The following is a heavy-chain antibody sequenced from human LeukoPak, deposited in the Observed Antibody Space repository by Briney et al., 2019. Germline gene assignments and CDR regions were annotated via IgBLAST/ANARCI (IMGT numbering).Heavy chain of an antibody. V-gene: IGHV3-49*04. J-gene: IGHJ4*02. CDR2: IRSKAYGGTT. CDR1: GFTFGDYA. Sequence: GGSLRLSCTASGFTFGDYAMSWVRQAPGKGLEWVGFIRSKAYGGTTEYAASVKGRFTISRDDSKSIAYLQMNSLKTEDTAVYYCTPPAVAGFDYWGQGTLVTVSS. D-gene: IGHD6-19*01. CDR3: TPPAVAGFDY.